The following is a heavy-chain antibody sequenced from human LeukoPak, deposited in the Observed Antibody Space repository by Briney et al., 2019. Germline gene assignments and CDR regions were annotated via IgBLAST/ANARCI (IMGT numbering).Heavy chain of an antibody. D-gene: IGHD2-21*02. J-gene: IGHJ3*02. CDR2: INSDGSNT. CDR1: GFTFSSYA. Sequence: GGSLRLSCAASGFTFSSYAMSWVRQAPGKGLVWVSCINSDGSNTNYADSVRGRFTISRDNAKNTLYLQMNSLRAEDTAIYYCARLYCGGDCYGGAFDIWGQGTMVTVSS. CDR3: ARLYCGGDCYGGAFDI. V-gene: IGHV3-74*01.